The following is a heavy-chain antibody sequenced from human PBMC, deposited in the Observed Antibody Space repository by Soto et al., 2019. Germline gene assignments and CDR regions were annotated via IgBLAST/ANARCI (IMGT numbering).Heavy chain of an antibody. CDR2: IRSKAYGGTT. CDR3: TSVNDFWSGYYTPDYYYYYMDV. CDR1: GFTFGDYA. J-gene: IGHJ6*03. V-gene: IGHV3-49*03. D-gene: IGHD3-3*01. Sequence: GGSLRLSCTASGFTFGDYAMSWFRQAPGKGLEWVGFIRSKAYGGTTEYAASVKGRFTISRDDSKSIAYLQMNSLKTEDTAVYYCTSVNDFWSGYYTPDYYYYYMDVWGKGTTVTVSS.